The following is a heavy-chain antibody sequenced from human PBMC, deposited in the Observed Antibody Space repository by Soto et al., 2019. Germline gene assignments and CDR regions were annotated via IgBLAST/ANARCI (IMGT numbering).Heavy chain of an antibody. D-gene: IGHD6-13*01. V-gene: IGHV4-34*01. J-gene: IGHJ5*02. CDR1: GGSVSSESHY. CDR2: INHSGST. CDR3: ARGRSSSWYYGAGNWFDP. Sequence: PSETLSLTCTVSGGSVSSESHYWSWIRQPPGKGLEWIGEINHSGSTNYNPSLKSRVTISVDTSKNQFSLKLSSVTAADTAVYYCARGRSSSWYYGAGNWFDPWGQGTLVTVSS.